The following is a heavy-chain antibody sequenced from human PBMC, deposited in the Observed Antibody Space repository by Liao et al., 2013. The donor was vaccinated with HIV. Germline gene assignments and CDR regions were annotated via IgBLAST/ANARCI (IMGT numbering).Heavy chain of an antibody. CDR3: ARGRSVVLPAAILGAIDDI. Sequence: QVRLQQWGARLLKPSETLSLTCAVYGDSLSGSYWSWIRQPPGKGLEWIGEINHRGSTHDNPSLKSRVTISLDTSKNQFSLNLTAVTAADTAVYYCARGRSVVLPAAILGAIDDIWGQGTLVTVSS. D-gene: IGHD2-2*01. V-gene: IGHV4-34*01. CDR1: GDSLSGSY. CDR2: INHRGST. J-gene: IGHJ4*02.